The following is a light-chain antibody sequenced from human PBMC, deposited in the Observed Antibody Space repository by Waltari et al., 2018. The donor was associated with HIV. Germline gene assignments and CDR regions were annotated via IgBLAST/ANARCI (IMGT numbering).Light chain of an antibody. CDR1: QNINTY. CDR2: AAS. V-gene: IGKV1-39*01. J-gene: IGKJ4*01. CDR3: QQTYSTLALT. Sequence: DPVTITCRASQNINTYLNWYQQQPGKAPRLLIYAASSLQSGVPSRFSGSGSGTEFTLTVRTLQPEDFATYYCQQTYSTLALTFGGGTKVDMK.